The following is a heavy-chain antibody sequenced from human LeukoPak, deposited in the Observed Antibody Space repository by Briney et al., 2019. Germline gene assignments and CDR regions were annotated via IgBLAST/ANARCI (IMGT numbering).Heavy chain of an antibody. J-gene: IGHJ4*02. CDR2: IYGSGNT. V-gene: IGHV4-59*01. CDR3: ARETSLAGFASGLGFNY. CDR1: GASISSWY. D-gene: IGHD6-19*01. Sequence: SETLSLTCTVSGASISSWYWSWIRQPPGKGLEWIGYIYGSGNTNYNPSLKSRVTMSIDTSKNQFSLMLTAVTAADTATYYCARETSLAGFASGLGFNYWGQGILVTVSS.